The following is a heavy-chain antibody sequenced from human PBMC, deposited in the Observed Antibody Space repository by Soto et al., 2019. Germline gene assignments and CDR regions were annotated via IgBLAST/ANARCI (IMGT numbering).Heavy chain of an antibody. CDR1: GGTFSSYA. CDR2: IIPIFVTA. V-gene: IGHV1-69*01. Sequence: QVQLVQSGAEVKKPGSSVKVSCKASGGTFSSYAISWVRQAPGQGLEWMGGIIPIFVTANYAQKFQGRVTIAADESKSTAYMELSSLRSEDTAVYYWARGRLGYCSSTSCHPGYWFDSWGHGTLVIVSS. CDR3: ARGRLGYCSSTSCHPGYWFDS. D-gene: IGHD2-2*01. J-gene: IGHJ5*01.